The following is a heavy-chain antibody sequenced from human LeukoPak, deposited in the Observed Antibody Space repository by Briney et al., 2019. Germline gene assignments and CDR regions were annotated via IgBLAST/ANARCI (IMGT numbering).Heavy chain of an antibody. CDR3: ARWYCSSTTCYHMDV. Sequence: KTSETLSLTCTVSGGSINSYYWSWIRQPPGKGLEYIGHIYYSGNTDYNPSLKSRVTISVDTSKNQFSLNLSSVTAADTAVYYCARWYCSSTTCYHMDVWGKGTTVTVSS. J-gene: IGHJ6*03. D-gene: IGHD2/OR15-2a*01. CDR1: GGSINSYY. V-gene: IGHV4-59*01. CDR2: IYYSGNT.